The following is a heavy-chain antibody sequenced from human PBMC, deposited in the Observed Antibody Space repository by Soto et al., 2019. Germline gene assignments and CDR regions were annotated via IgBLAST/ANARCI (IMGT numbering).Heavy chain of an antibody. V-gene: IGHV3-30*03. CDR2: ISYDGSNK. CDR3: AQSGTAYGMDV. J-gene: IGHJ6*02. D-gene: IGHD2-21*02. CDR1: GFTFSSYG. Sequence: GGSLRLSCAASGFTFSSYGMHWVRQAPGKGLEWVAVISYDGSNKYYADSVKGRFTISRDNSKNTLYLQMNSLRAEDTAVYYCAQSGTAYGMDVWGQGTTVTVSS.